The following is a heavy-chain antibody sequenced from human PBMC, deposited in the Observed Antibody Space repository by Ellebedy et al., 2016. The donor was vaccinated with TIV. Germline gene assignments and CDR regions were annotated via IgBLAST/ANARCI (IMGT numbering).Heavy chain of an antibody. CDR3: ARQLCSGGSCYRSDF. CDR2: IYPGDSDT. D-gene: IGHD2-15*01. CDR1: GYRFTSYW. J-gene: IGHJ4*02. Sequence: GESLKISXKGSGYRFTSYWIGWVRQMPGKGLEWMGIIYPGDSDTRYSPSFQGQVTISANKSTSTAYLQWSSLKASDTAMYYCARQLCSGGSCYRSDFWGQGTLVSVSS. V-gene: IGHV5-51*01.